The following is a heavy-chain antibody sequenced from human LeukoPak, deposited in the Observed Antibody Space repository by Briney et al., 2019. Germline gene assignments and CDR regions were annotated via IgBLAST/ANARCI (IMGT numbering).Heavy chain of an antibody. CDR1: GYTFTGYY. D-gene: IGHD3-10*01. CDR2: INPNSGGT. J-gene: IGHJ4*02. V-gene: IGHV1-2*02. Sequence: ASVKVSCKASGYTFTGYYMHWVRQAPGQGLEWMGWINPNSGGTNYAQKFQGRVTMTRDASISTAYMELSRLRSDDTAVYYCARIFRGSGSYCTSAADYWGQGTLVTVSS. CDR3: ARIFRGSGSYCTSAADY.